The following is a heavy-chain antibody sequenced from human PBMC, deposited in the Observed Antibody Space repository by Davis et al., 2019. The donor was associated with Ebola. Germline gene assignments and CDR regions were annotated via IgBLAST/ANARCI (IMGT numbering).Heavy chain of an antibody. Sequence: PGGSLRLSCAASGFTVSSSYMSWVRQAPGKGLEWVSVIYSGGITYYADSVRGRFTISRDKSKNTLYLQMNSLRAEDTAVFYCAREGVGYREGYFFYGMDVWGQGTTVTVSS. D-gene: IGHD5-18*01. CDR2: IYSGGIT. CDR1: GFTVSSSY. J-gene: IGHJ6*02. CDR3: AREGVGYREGYFFYGMDV. V-gene: IGHV3-66*01.